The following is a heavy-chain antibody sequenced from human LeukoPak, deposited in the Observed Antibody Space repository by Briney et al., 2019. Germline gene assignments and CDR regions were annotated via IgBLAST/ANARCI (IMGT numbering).Heavy chain of an antibody. CDR3: VRGSPRSGSYYPFTY. D-gene: IGHD1-26*01. V-gene: IGHV3-74*01. CDR2: SNTDGSIT. Sequence: GGSLRLSCAASGFTFGSYEMNWVRQSPGKGLVWVSRSNTDGSITSYADSVKGRFTISRDNAKETLYLQMNSLRVEDTAVYYCVRGSPRSGSYYPFTYWGQGTLVTVSS. J-gene: IGHJ1*01. CDR1: GFTFGSYE.